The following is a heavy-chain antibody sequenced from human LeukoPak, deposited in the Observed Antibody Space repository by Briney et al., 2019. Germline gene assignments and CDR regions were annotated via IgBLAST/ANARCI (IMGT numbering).Heavy chain of an antibody. Sequence: GGSLRLSCAASGFTFSGYAMSWVRQAPGKGLEWVSALTGSGGNTYYADSVKGRFTISRDNSKNTLYLQMNSLSTEDTAVYHCARESDSGGYRFDYWGQGSLVTVSS. V-gene: IGHV3-23*01. CDR2: LTGSGGNT. CDR1: GFTFSGYA. D-gene: IGHD3-22*01. J-gene: IGHJ4*02. CDR3: ARESDSGGYRFDY.